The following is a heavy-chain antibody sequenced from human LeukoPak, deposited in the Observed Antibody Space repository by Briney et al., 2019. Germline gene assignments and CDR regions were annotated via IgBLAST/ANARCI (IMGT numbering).Heavy chain of an antibody. CDR2: LYSSGCT. Sequence: SETLSLTCTVSGGSISSGTYYWGWVRLPPGKGLEWLGRLYSSGCTYYNPSLKSRVTISVDTSKNQFSLNLSSVTAADTAVYYCARLALVGASRVVDYWGQGTLVTVSS. CDR1: GGSISSGTYY. J-gene: IGHJ4*02. D-gene: IGHD1-26*01. V-gene: IGHV4-39*01. CDR3: ARLALVGASRVVDY.